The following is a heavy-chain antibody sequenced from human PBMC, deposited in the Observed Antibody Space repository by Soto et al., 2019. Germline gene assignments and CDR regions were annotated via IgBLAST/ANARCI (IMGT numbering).Heavy chain of an antibody. V-gene: IGHV4-30-4*01. CDR2: IYYSGST. CDR3: ARDSRTAMAYFDY. J-gene: IGHJ4*02. D-gene: IGHD5-18*01. Sequence: ASETLSLTCTVSGGSISSGDYYWSWIRQPPGKGLEWIGYIYYSGSTYYNPSLKSRVTISVDTSKNQFSLKLSSVTAADTAVYYCARDSRTAMAYFDYWGQGTLVTVSS. CDR1: GGSISSGDYY.